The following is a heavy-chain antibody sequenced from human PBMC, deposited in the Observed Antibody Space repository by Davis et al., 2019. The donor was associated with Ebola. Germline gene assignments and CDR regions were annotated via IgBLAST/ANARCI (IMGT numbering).Heavy chain of an antibody. CDR2: ISSSSSYI. D-gene: IGHD3-3*01. CDR1: GFTFSSYS. CDR3: TRITIFGVVRYYYYMDV. J-gene: IGHJ6*03. Sequence: GESLKISCAASGFTFSSYSMNWVRQAPGKGLERVSSISSSSSYIYYADSVKGRFTISRDNAKNSLYLQMNSLRAEDTAVYYCTRITIFGVVRYYYYMDVWGKGTTVTVSS. V-gene: IGHV3-21*01.